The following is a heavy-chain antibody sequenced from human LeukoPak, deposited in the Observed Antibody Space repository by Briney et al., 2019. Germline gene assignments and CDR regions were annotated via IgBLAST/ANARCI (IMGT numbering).Heavy chain of an antibody. J-gene: IGHJ3*02. CDR1: VYTLTAYF. CDR2: INPNRGGT. D-gene: IGHD3-22*01. CDR3: ARAMRVGVLEAFDI. V-gene: IGHV1-2*02. Sequence: APLKVSCKASVYTLTAYFMHWVRQTPPQRLEWMGWINPNRGGTHYAQKFPGRVTMTRDTPISTAYIERSRLRSDDTAVYFCARAMRVGVLEAFDIWGQGTMVTVSS.